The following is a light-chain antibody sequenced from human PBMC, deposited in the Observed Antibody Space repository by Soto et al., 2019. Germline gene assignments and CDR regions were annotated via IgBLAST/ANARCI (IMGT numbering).Light chain of an antibody. V-gene: IGKV3-20*01. CDR1: QSVSSSY. Sequence: EIVLMQLPATSSISPGERATLSCRASQSVSSSYLAWYQQKPGQAPRLLIYGTSSRATAIPDRFSGSGSGTDFTLTISRLEPEDFAVYYCQQYGSSSWTFGQGTKVDIK. CDR3: QQYGSSSWT. CDR2: GTS. J-gene: IGKJ1*01.